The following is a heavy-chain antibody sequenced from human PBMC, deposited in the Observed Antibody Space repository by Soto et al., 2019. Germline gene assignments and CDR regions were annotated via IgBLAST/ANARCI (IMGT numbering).Heavy chain of an antibody. CDR1: GFTFNNSG. CDR2: ISYDGSDK. V-gene: IGHV3-30*18. CDR3: VKDRVPGAYGNYYGMDV. J-gene: IGHJ6*02. Sequence: GGSLRLSCRVSGFTFNNSGMHWVRQAPGKXLEWMAVISYDGSDKYYADSVKGRVIISRDNSKNTLNLEMNSLRAEDTAIYHCVKDRVPGAYGNYYGMDVWGQGTTVTVSS. D-gene: IGHD5-12*01.